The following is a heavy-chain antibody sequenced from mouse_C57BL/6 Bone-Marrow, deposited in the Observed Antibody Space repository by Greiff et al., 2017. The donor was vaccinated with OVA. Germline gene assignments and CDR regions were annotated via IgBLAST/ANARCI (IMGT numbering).Heavy chain of an antibody. CDR1: CYTFTSYW. J-gene: IGHJ4*01. V-gene: IGHV1-50*01. CDR3: DEGYYYGSRGYAMDY. D-gene: IGHD1-1*01. CDR2: IDPSDSYT. Sequence: QVQLQQPGAELVKPGASVKLPSNSPCYTFTSYWMQWVKQRPGQGLEWIGEIDPSDSYTNYTQKFTGKATLTVDTSSSTAYMQLSSLTSEDSAVYYCDEGYYYGSRGYAMDYWGQGTSVTVSS.